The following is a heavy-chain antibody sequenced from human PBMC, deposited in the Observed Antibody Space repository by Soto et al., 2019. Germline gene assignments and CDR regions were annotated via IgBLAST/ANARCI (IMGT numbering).Heavy chain of an antibody. Sequence: EVQLVESGGGLVQPGESLKLSCATSGFTFSGCAMHWVRQASGKGLEWVGHIRNKANNYAAAYAGSLKGRFTISRDDSKNTAYLQMDTLKTEDTAVYYCARSYGDDYYFGLDVWGQGTTVTVSS. CDR1: GFTFSGCA. CDR3: ARSYGDDYYFGLDV. D-gene: IGHD4-17*01. CDR2: IRNKANNYAA. J-gene: IGHJ6*02. V-gene: IGHV3-73*02.